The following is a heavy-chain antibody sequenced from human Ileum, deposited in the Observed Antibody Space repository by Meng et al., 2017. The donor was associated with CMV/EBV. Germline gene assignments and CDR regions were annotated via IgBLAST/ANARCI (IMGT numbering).Heavy chain of an antibody. J-gene: IGHJ5*01. CDR3: ARGSNWFDS. CDR2: VNTNSGDT. CDR1: GYNFISYE. Sequence: KVSCKTSGYNFISYEINWIRQASGQGLKWMGWVNTNSGDTGYAQKFQGRVTMTRDTSINTAYMELSSLTSEDTAVYYCARGSNWFDSWGRGTLVTVSS. V-gene: IGHV1-8*01.